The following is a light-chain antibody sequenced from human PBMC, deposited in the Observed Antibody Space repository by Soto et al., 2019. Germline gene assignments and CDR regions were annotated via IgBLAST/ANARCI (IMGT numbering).Light chain of an antibody. CDR3: QQYLT. J-gene: IGKJ4*01. Sequence: DIQMTQSPSTLSASVGDRVTITYRASQSISSWLAWYQQKPGKAPKLLIYKASSLESGVPSRFSGSGSGTEFTLTISSLQPDDFATYYCQQYLTFGGGTKVEIK. V-gene: IGKV1-5*03. CDR2: KAS. CDR1: QSISSW.